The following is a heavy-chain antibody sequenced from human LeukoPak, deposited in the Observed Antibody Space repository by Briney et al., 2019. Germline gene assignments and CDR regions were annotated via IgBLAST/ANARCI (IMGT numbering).Heavy chain of an antibody. CDR3: ARVRLGVGDAFDI. J-gene: IGHJ3*02. V-gene: IGHV4-59*01. D-gene: IGHD3-10*01. Sequence: NPSETLSLTCTVSSGSISGYYWSWIRQPPGKGLEWIGYSYYSGSTSYSPSPKSRVTILVDMSKNQFSLKLSSVTPADTAVYFCARVRLGVGDAFDIWGQGTMVTVSS. CDR2: SYYSGST. CDR1: SGSISGYY.